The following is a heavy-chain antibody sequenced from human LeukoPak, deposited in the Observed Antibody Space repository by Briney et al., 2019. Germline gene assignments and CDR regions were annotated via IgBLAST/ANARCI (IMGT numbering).Heavy chain of an antibody. Sequence: GGSLRLSCAASGFTFSSSAMNWVRQAPGKGLEWVSSINNVGSHIYYAGSVRGRFTISRDNAKNSLYLQMSSLRAEDTAVYYCARTGDPDAFDIWGQGTMVTVSS. CDR3: ARTGDPDAFDI. CDR1: GFTFSSSA. V-gene: IGHV3-21*01. J-gene: IGHJ3*02. D-gene: IGHD4-17*01. CDR2: INNVGSHI.